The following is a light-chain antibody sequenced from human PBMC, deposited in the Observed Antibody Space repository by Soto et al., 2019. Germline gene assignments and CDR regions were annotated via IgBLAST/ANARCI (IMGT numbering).Light chain of an antibody. CDR3: AAWDDSLNGNV. Sequence: QSALTQPHSASGTPGQRVTISCSGSSSNIGTSSVHWFQQLPGTAPKLLISTTNQRPSGVPERFSGSKSGTSASLAISGLQSEYEADYYCAAWDDSLNGNVFRTGTKVPVL. CDR2: TTN. CDR1: SSNIGTSS. V-gene: IGLV1-44*01. J-gene: IGLJ1*01.